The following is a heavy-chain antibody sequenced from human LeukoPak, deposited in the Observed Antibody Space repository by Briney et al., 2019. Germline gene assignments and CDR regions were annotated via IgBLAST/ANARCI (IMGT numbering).Heavy chain of an antibody. CDR1: GFTFDDYG. D-gene: IGHD1-26*01. V-gene: IGHV3-20*04. CDR3: ARDPYNGAYGNDYYYYMDV. Sequence: RSGGSLRLSCAASGFTFDDYGMSWVRQAPGKGLEWVSGINWNGGSTGYADSVKGRFTISRDNAKNSLYLQMDSLGPEDTAVYYCARDPYNGAYGNDYYYYMDVWGKGTTV. J-gene: IGHJ6*03. CDR2: INWNGGST.